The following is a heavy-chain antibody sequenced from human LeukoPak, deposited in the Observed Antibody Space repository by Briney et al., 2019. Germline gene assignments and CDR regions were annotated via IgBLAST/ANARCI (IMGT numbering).Heavy chain of an antibody. CDR3: VKDNEAGGSPFDR. J-gene: IGHJ4*02. D-gene: IGHD1-1*01. V-gene: IGHV3-64D*06. CDR1: GFILRSHA. CDR2: ISDNGGST. Sequence: GGSLRLSCSASGFILRSHAMHWVRQAPGKGLEYVSRISDNGGSTYYADSVKGKFTISRDNSKNTLYLQMSSLRAVDTAVYYCVKDNEAGGSPFDRWGQGTLVTVSS.